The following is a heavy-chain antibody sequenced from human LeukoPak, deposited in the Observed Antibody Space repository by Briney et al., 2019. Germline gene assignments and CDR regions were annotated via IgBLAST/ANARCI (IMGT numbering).Heavy chain of an antibody. J-gene: IGHJ4*02. CDR2: ISYDGSNK. CDR3: AKSYSGYDCTFDF. CDR1: GFTFSSYG. D-gene: IGHD5-12*01. V-gene: IGHV3-30*18. Sequence: PGGSLRLSWAASGFTFSSYGMHWVRQAPGKGLEWVAVISYDGSNKYYADSVKGRFTISRDNSKNTLYLQMNSLRAEDTAVYYCAKSYSGYDCTFDFWGQGTLVTVSS.